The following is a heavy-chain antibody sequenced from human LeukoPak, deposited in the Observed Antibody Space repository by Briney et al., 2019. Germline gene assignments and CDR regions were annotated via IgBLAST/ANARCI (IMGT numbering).Heavy chain of an antibody. Sequence: SETLSLTCTVSGGSISSYYWSWIRQPLGKGLEWIGYIYYSGSTNYNPSLKSRVTISVDTSKNQFSLKLSSVTAADTAVYYCARLNEGYFDYWGQGTLVTVSS. D-gene: IGHD1-1*01. CDR3: ARLNEGYFDY. CDR1: GGSISSYY. CDR2: IYYSGST. J-gene: IGHJ4*02. V-gene: IGHV4-59*08.